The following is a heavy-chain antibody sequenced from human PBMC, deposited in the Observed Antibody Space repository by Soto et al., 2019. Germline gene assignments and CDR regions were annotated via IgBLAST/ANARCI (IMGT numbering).Heavy chain of an antibody. CDR1: GYTFTNYA. J-gene: IGHJ4*02. D-gene: IGHD3-10*01. CDR2: INAGNGHT. CDR3: ERGIGNTTRGAYYFDL. V-gene: IGHV1-3*01. Sequence: ASVKVSCKPSGYTFTNYAMQWVRQAPGQRPAWMGWINAGNGHTKYSQMFQGRVTITRDTSASTVYRDLSSLPSEDTAGYYRERGIGNTTRGAYYFDLWGQGTLVTLGS.